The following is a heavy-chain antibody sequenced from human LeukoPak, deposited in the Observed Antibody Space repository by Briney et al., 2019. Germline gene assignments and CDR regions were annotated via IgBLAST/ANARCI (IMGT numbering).Heavy chain of an antibody. V-gene: IGHV3-74*01. CDR3: ARDPKNNYFDY. CDR1: GFTFSTYW. CDR2: INTDGSST. J-gene: IGHJ4*02. Sequence: GGSLRLSCAASGFTFSTYWMHWVRQAPGKGLVWVSRINTDGSSTTYADSVKGRFTLSRDNARNTLFLQMNSLRSEDTAVYYCARDPKNNYFDYWGQGTLVTVSS.